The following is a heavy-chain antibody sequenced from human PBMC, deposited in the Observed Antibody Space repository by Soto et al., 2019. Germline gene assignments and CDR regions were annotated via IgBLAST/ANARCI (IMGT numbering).Heavy chain of an antibody. CDR2: FRSSGDDGTT. Sequence: SSGAAEVTSSSYSRSWVSKTPGKGLEWVSGFRSSGDDGTTYYADSVKGRFTISRDNSKNTLFLQMDNLRAEDTAIYYCAKKVNSGPGSQYFDYWGQGTLVPVSS. D-gene: IGHD3-10*01. J-gene: IGHJ4*02. CDR3: AKKVNSGPGSQYFDY. CDR1: EVTSSSYS. V-gene: IGHV3-23*01.